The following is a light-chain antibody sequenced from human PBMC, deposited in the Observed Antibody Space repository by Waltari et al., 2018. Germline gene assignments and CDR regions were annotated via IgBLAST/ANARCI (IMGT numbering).Light chain of an antibody. Sequence: QTVVTQEPSMSVSPGGTVTLTCGLNSGSVSTADYPSWYQQTPGQPPRHIIYIQNIRSPGVPARFSGSILGNKAALTITGAQADDDAHYFCVLYMRRGIWVFGGGTKLTVL. J-gene: IGLJ3*02. CDR2: IQN. V-gene: IGLV8-61*01. CDR3: VLYMRRGIWV. CDR1: SGSVSTADY.